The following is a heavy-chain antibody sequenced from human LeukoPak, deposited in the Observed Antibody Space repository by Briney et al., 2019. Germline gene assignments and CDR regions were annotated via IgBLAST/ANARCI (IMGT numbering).Heavy chain of an antibody. J-gene: IGHJ4*02. CDR3: ARGVYIAAAQYGY. CDR1: GGSISSYY. V-gene: IGHV4-59*01. D-gene: IGHD6-13*01. Sequence: PSETLSLTCTVSGGSISSYYWSWIRQPPGKGLEWIGYIYYSGTANYNPSLKSRVTISADTSKNQFSLKLSSVTAADTAVYYCARGVYIAAAQYGYWGQGTLVTVSS. CDR2: IYYSGTA.